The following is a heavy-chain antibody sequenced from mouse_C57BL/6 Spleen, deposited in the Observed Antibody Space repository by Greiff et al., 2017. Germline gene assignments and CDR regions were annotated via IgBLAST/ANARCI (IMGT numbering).Heavy chain of an antibody. D-gene: IGHD1-1*01. CDR1: GYTFTSYW. J-gene: IGHJ3*01. CDR3: ARGGGSSPWFAY. Sequence: QVQLQQPGAELVKPGASVKMSCKASGYTFTSYWITWVKQRPGQGLEWIGDIYPGSGSTNYNEKFKGKATLTVDTSSSTAYMQLSSLTSEDSAVYYCARGGGSSPWFAYWGQGTLVTVSA. V-gene: IGHV1-55*01. CDR2: IYPGSGST.